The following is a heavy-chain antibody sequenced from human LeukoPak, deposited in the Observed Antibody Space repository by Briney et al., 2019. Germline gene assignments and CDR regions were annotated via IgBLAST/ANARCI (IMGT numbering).Heavy chain of an antibody. Sequence: GASVKVSCKASGYTFSIYGINWVRQAPGQGLEWRGWISAYNGNTNYAQKLQGRVTITRDTSASTAYMELSSLRSEDRAVYYCARARGTWFGELPYFDYWGQGTLVTVSS. CDR3: ARARGTWFGELPYFDY. CDR1: GYTFSIYG. D-gene: IGHD3-10*01. V-gene: IGHV1-18*01. J-gene: IGHJ4*02. CDR2: ISAYNGNT.